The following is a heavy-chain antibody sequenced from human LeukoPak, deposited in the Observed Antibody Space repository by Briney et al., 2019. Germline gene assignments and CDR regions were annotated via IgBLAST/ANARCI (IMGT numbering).Heavy chain of an antibody. V-gene: IGHV3-66*03. CDR3: ARDRAVTQDWVEFDP. D-gene: IGHD4-17*01. CDR1: GFSVSNYY. Sequence: GGSLRLSCAGSGFSVSNYYMSWVRQAPGKGLEWVSLIRDSGETFYADSVKGRCTISTDNSKNTMYLQMNRLRVEDTAVYFCARDRAVTQDWVEFDPWGQGTLVTVSS. CDR2: IRDSGET. J-gene: IGHJ5*02.